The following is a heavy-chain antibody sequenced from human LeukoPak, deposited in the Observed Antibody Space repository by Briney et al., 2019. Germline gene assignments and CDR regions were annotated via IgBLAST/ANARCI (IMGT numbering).Heavy chain of an antibody. J-gene: IGHJ4*02. V-gene: IGHV1-69*04. Sequence: AASVKVSCKASGGTFSSYAISWVRQAPGHGLEWMGRIIPILGIANYAQKFQGRVTITADKSTSTAYMELSSLRSEDTAVYYCAGERGEEYSSGWYKTNFFYNWGQGIRVTVSS. CDR2: IIPILGIA. CDR1: GGTFSSYA. CDR3: AGERGEEYSSGWYKTNFFYN. D-gene: IGHD6-19*01.